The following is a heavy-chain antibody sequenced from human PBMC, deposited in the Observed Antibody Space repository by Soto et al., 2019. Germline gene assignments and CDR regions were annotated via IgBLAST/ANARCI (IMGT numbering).Heavy chain of an antibody. V-gene: IGHV3-15*01. Sequence: EVQRVESGGGLVKPGGTLRVSCAASGITFSNVWMTWVRQAPGKGLECVGRIKSKTDGGTTDYGAPVRGRFTISRDDSKNTLYLQMNSLKTEDTAVYYCTTGRFSSSLYFDSWGQGTLVTVSS. D-gene: IGHD6-6*01. CDR1: GITFSNVW. J-gene: IGHJ4*02. CDR2: IKSKTDGGTT. CDR3: TTGRFSSSLYFDS.